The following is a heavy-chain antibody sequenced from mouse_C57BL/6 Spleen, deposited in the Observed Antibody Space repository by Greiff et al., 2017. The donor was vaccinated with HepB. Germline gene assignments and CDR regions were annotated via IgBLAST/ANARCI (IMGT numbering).Heavy chain of an antibody. Sequence: QVQLQQSGPELVKPGASVKISCKASGYAFSSSWMNWVKQRPGKGLEWIGRIYPGDGDTNYNGKFKGKATLTADKSSSTAYMQLSSLTSEVSAVYFGASRVGSYDGYYDYFDYWGPGTTLTVAS. D-gene: IGHD2-3*01. CDR2: IYPGDGDT. V-gene: IGHV1-82*01. CDR3: ASRVGSYDGYYDYFDY. J-gene: IGHJ2*01. CDR1: GYAFSSSW.